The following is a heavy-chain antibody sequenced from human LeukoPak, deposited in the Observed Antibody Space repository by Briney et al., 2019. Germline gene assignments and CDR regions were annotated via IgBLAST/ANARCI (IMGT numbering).Heavy chain of an antibody. D-gene: IGHD1-26*01. J-gene: IGHJ6*03. CDR2: IYYSGST. CDR3: ARTGGSFYFYYYVDV. Sequence: SETLSLTCAVSGGSISSGGYSWSWIRQPPGKGLEWIGYIYYSGSTYYNPSLKSRVTISVDTSKNQFSLKLSSVTAADTAVYYCARTGGSFYFYYYVDVWGKGTTVTVSS. CDR1: GGSISSGGYS. V-gene: IGHV4-30-4*07.